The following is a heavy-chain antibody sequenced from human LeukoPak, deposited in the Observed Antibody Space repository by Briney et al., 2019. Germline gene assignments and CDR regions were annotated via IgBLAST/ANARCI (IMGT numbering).Heavy chain of an antibody. CDR3: AKAHSSGRIDYYFDY. CDR2: ISGSGDST. Sequence: PGGSLRLSCAASGFTFTSYDMTWVRQAPGKGLEWVSLISGSGDSTYHADSVKGRFTISRDNSKNTLCLQMNSLRAEDTAVYYCAKAHSSGRIDYYFDYWGQGTLVTVSS. CDR1: GFTFTSYD. J-gene: IGHJ4*02. D-gene: IGHD6-19*01. V-gene: IGHV3-23*01.